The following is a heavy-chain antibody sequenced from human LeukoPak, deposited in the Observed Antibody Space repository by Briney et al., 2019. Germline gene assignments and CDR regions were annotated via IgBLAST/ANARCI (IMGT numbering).Heavy chain of an antibody. V-gene: IGHV3-53*04. Sequence: GGSLRLSCTASGFTVSDSYMTWVRQAPGKGLECVSVIYSGGGTYYADSVKGRFTISRHNTENTLYLQMNSLRAEDTAIYYCARAYIAAAAIVGAFDAWGQGTRVTVSS. CDR3: ARAYIAAAAIVGAFDA. CDR1: GFTVSDSY. CDR2: IYSGGGT. D-gene: IGHD6-13*01. J-gene: IGHJ3*01.